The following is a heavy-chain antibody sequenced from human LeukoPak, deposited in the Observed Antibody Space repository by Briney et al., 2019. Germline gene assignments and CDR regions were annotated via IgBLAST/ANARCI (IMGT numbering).Heavy chain of an antibody. Sequence: KPSETLSLTCAVYGGSFSGYYWSWIRQPPGKGLEGIGEINDSGSTNYNPSLKSRVTISVDTSKNQFSLKLSSVTAADTAVYYCARAWIQLPMDVWGKGTTVTVSS. CDR2: INDSGST. J-gene: IGHJ6*04. V-gene: IGHV4-34*01. CDR1: GGSFSGYY. D-gene: IGHD5-18*01. CDR3: ARAWIQLPMDV.